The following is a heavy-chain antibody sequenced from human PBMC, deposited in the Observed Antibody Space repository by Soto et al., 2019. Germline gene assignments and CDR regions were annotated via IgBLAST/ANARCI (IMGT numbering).Heavy chain of an antibody. CDR3: AHRRARNNIAAFDF. CDR1: GLSLNSNGVG. Sequence: QITLKESGPTLVKPTQPLTLTCTLSGLSLNSNGVGVGWIRQPPGEALEWLGIIYWNDDKHYSPSLKSRLTITKDTSKSQVVLTMTNMDPVDTATYYCAHRRARNNIAAFDFWGQGTLVTVSS. CDR2: IYWNDDK. J-gene: IGHJ4*02. D-gene: IGHD6-25*01. V-gene: IGHV2-5*01.